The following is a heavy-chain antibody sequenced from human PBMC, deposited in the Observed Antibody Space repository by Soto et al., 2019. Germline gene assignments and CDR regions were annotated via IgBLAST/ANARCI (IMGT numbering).Heavy chain of an antibody. CDR3: ARAWYYDFWSGLGYGMDV. D-gene: IGHD3-3*01. CDR1: GGSISSGGYY. J-gene: IGHJ6*02. V-gene: IGHV4-31*03. CDR2: IYYSGST. Sequence: SETLSLTCTVSGGSISSGGYYWSWIRQHPGKGLEWIGYIYYSGSTYYNPSLKSRVTISVDTSKNQFSLKLSSVTAADTAVYYCARAWYYDFWSGLGYGMDVWGQGTTVTVSS.